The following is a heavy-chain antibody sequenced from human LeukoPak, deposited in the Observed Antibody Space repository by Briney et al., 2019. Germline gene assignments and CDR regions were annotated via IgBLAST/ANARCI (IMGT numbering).Heavy chain of an antibody. Sequence: PSETLSLTCTVSGGSISSYYWSWIRQPPGKGLEWIGYIYYSGSTNYNPSLKSRVTISVDTSKNQFSLKLSSVTAADTAVYYCARGGYSYGFDIWGQGTLVTVSS. CDR3: ARGGYSYGFDI. CDR1: GGSISSYY. V-gene: IGHV4-59*01. D-gene: IGHD5-18*01. J-gene: IGHJ4*02. CDR2: IYYSGST.